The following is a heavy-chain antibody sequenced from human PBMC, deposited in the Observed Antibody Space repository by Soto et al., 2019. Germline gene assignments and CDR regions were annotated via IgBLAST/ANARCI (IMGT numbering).Heavy chain of an antibody. V-gene: IGHV1-3*01. CDR3: ANDIIVIPGAKGFDY. D-gene: IGHD2-2*01. CDR2: INAGSGNT. J-gene: IGHJ4*02. CDR1: GYTSTNYC. Sequence: GASGKVSCKASGYTSTNYCMHWVRQAPGQRLEWMGWINAGSGNTKYSQKFQGRITITRDTSASTVYMELSSLRSEDTAVYYFANDIIVIPGAKGFDYWGQGALVTVSS.